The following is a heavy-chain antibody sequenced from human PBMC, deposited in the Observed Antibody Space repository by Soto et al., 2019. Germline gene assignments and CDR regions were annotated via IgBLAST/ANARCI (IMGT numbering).Heavy chain of an antibody. V-gene: IGHV3-30*18. D-gene: IGHD4-17*01. Sequence: QVQLVESGGGVVQPGRSLRLSCAASGFTFSSYGMHWVRQAPGKGLEWVAVISYHGNDKYYAESMKGRFTISRDNFKNTLYLQMDSLRVEDTAVYYCAKDHLLTTVTTVGDWGQGTLVTVSS. CDR1: GFTFSSYG. J-gene: IGHJ4*02. CDR3: AKDHLLTTVTTVGD. CDR2: ISYHGNDK.